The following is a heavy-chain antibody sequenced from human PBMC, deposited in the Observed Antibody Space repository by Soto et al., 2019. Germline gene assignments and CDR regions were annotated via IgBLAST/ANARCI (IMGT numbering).Heavy chain of an antibody. CDR2: ISYDGTNK. D-gene: IGHD2-15*01. CDR3: AGGRTGAAGF. Sequence: GGSLRLSCAASGFTFSTYGMHWVRQAPGTGLEWVAVISYDGTNKYYADSVKGRFTISRDNSKNTLYLQMNSLTTEDTAVYYCAGGRTGAAGFCGLGTLVTVS. V-gene: IGHV3-30*03. CDR1: GFTFSTYG. J-gene: IGHJ4*02.